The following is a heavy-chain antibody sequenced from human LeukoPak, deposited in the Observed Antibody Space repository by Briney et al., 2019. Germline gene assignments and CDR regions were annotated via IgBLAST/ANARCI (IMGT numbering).Heavy chain of an antibody. CDR1: GFTFTTYA. CDR3: AKTLERAAAGIVY. V-gene: IGHV3-30*02. CDR2: IRYDGSNK. D-gene: IGHD6-13*01. J-gene: IGHJ4*02. Sequence: PGGSLRLSCAASGFTFTTYALTWVRQAPGKGLEWVAFIRYDGSNKYYADSVKGRFTISRDNSKNTLYLQMNSLRAEDTAVYYCAKTLERAAAGIVYWGQGTLVTVSS.